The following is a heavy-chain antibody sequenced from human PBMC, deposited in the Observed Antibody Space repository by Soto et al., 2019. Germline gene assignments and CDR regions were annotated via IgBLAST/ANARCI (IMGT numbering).Heavy chain of an antibody. CDR3: ARLYYYDSSGYYYSAFDI. CDR2: IYYSGST. D-gene: IGHD3-22*01. V-gene: IGHV4-59*01. CDR1: GGSMSSYY. Sequence: LSLTCTVSGGSMSSYYWSWIRQPPGKGLEWIGYIYYSGSTNYNPSLKSRVTISVDTSKNQFSLKLSSVTAADTAVYYCARLYYYDSSGYYYSAFDIWGQGTMVTVSS. J-gene: IGHJ3*02.